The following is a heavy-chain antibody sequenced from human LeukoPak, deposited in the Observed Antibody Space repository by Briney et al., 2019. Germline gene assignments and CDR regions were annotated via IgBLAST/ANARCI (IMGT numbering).Heavy chain of an antibody. D-gene: IGHD6-19*01. CDR2: IRSKAYGGTT. J-gene: IGHJ3*02. CDR1: GFTFGDYA. CDR3: TTEGVADNAFDI. V-gene: IGHV3-49*04. Sequence: GGSLRLSCTASGFTFGDYAMSWVRQAPGKGLEWVGFIRSKAYGGTTEYAASVKGRLTISRDDSKSIAYLQMNSLKTEDTAVYYCTTEGVADNAFDIWGQGTMVTVSS.